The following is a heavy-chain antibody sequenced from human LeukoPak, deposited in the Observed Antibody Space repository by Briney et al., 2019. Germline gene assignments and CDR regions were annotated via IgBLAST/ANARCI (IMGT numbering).Heavy chain of an antibody. CDR2: ISGSGAST. Sequence: HPGGSLRLSCLISGFTFSTNAMSWVRQAPGKGLEWISGISGSGASTYYADSVTGRFTISRGNSRNTLYLQMNSLRGDDTAVYYCANDVGKWESLHFFDYWGQGTLVTVSS. J-gene: IGHJ4*02. CDR3: ANDVGKWESLHFFDY. D-gene: IGHD1-26*01. V-gene: IGHV3-23*01. CDR1: GFTFSTNA.